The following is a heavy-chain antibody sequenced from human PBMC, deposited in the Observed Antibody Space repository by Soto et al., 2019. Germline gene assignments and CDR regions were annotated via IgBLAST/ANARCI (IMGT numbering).Heavy chain of an antibody. CDR1: GYSFTSYW. V-gene: IGHV5-51*01. J-gene: IGHJ4*02. D-gene: IGHD3-10*01. CDR2: IYPGDSDT. Sequence: GESLKISCKGSGYSFTSYWIGWVRQMPGKGLEWMGIIYPGDSDTRYSPSFQGQVTISADKSISTAYLQWSSLKASDTAMYYCARRSGGSGIYYNIDFDYWGQGTLVTVSS. CDR3: ARRSGGSGIYYNIDFDY.